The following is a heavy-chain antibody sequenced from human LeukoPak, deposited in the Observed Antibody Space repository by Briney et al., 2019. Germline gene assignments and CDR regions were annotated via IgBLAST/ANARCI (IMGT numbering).Heavy chain of an antibody. Sequence: ASVKVSCKASGYTFTCYYMHWVRQAPGQGREWMGWINPNSGGTNYAQKFQGRVTMTRDTSISTAYMELSRLRSDDTAVYYCATLVVPAGHDYWGQGTLVTVSS. V-gene: IGHV1-2*02. J-gene: IGHJ4*02. CDR3: ATLVVPAGHDY. D-gene: IGHD2-2*01. CDR1: GYTFTCYY. CDR2: INPNSGGT.